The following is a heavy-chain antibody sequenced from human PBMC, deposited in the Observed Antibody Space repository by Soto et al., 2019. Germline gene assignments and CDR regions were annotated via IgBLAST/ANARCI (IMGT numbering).Heavy chain of an antibody. J-gene: IGHJ3*02. V-gene: IGHV4-31*03. D-gene: IGHD3-16*02. CDR2: IYYSGST. CDR1: GGSIISGGYY. Sequence: SETLSLTCTVSGGSIISGGYYWIWIRQHPGKGLEWIGYIYYSGSTYYNPSLKSRVTISVDTSKNQFSLKLSSVTAADTAVYYCAGRYDYVWGSYRRNAFDIWGQGTMVTVSS. CDR3: AGRYDYVWGSYRRNAFDI.